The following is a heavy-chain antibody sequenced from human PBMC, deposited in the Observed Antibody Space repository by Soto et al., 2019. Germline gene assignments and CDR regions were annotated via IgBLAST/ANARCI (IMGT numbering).Heavy chain of an antibody. CDR2: IIPILGIA. CDR3: GRDDHSSGTHHDY. D-gene: IGHD3-22*01. J-gene: IGHJ4*02. Sequence: QVQLVQSGAEVKKPGSSVKVSCKASGGTFSSYTISWVRQAPGQGLEWMGRIIPILGIANYAQKFQGRVPIPADESTSPAYMQRSSLRSEDTTVYYCGRDDHSSGTHHDYWGQGPLLTVSS. V-gene: IGHV1-69*08. CDR1: GGTFSSYT.